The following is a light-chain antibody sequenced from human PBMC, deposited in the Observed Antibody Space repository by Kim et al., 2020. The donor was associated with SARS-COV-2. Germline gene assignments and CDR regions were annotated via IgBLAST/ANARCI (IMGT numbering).Light chain of an antibody. J-gene: IGKJ5*01. Sequence: DIQMTQSPSSLSASVGDRVTITCQASQDIIKYLNWYQQKPGKAPKLLIFATSNLETGVPSRFSGSGSGTDFTFTINSLQPEDIATYYCQQYEKLPLTFGQGTRLEIK. CDR2: ATS. CDR3: QQYEKLPLT. CDR1: QDIIKY. V-gene: IGKV1-33*01.